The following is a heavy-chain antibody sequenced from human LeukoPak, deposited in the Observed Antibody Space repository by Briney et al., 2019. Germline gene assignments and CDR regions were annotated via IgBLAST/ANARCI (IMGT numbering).Heavy chain of an antibody. V-gene: IGHV4-59*08. CDR2: IYYSGST. J-gene: IGHJ4*02. CDR3: ASNYYGSGSLDY. CDR1: GGSISGYY. Sequence: SETLSLTCTVSGGSISGYYWRWIRQPPGKGLEWIGYIYYSGSTNYNPSLKSRVTISVDTSKNQFSLKLNSVTAADTAVYYCASNYYGSGSLDYWGQGNLVTVSS. D-gene: IGHD3-10*01.